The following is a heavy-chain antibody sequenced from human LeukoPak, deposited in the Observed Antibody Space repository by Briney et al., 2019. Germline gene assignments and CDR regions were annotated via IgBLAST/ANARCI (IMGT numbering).Heavy chain of an antibody. CDR2: IRYDGSNK. CDR1: GFTFSSYG. Sequence: PGGSLRLSCAASGFTFSSYGMHWVRQAPGKGLEWVAFIRYDGSNKYYADSVKGRFTISRDNSKNTLYLQMNSLRAEDTAVYYCARELVGAEAFDIWGQGTMVTVSS. V-gene: IGHV3-30*02. D-gene: IGHD1-26*01. J-gene: IGHJ3*02. CDR3: ARELVGAEAFDI.